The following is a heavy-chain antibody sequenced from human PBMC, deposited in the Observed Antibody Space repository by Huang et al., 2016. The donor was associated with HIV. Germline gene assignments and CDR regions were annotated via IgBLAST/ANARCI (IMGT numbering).Heavy chain of an antibody. J-gene: IGHJ6*02. D-gene: IGHD2-8*01. V-gene: IGHV3-7*01. CDR3: ATKADAMDV. CDR2: IRQDGSEK. CDR1: TVTFSAYW. Sequence: LVESGGGLVRPGGSLRLSCAGPTVTFSAYWRTWVRQAPGQGLEGWASIRQDGSEKHYVDSVEGRFNISRDNGKKLLFLEMRSLGVDDTAVYFCATKADAMDVWGQGTTVIVSS.